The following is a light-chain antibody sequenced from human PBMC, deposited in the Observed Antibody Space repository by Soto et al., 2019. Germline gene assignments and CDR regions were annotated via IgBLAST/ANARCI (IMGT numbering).Light chain of an antibody. Sequence: DIQMTQSPSSLSASVGDRVTITCRASQGISNYLAWYQQRPGKVPKLLVYAASTLQSGVPSRFSGSGSGTDFTLPISSLQPDDDATYYCQKYNSAPLTIGGGTKVQIK. V-gene: IGKV1-27*01. CDR3: QKYNSAPLT. J-gene: IGKJ4*01. CDR2: AAS. CDR1: QGISNY.